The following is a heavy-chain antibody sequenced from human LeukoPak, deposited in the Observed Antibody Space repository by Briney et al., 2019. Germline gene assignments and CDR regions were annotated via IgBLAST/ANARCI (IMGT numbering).Heavy chain of an antibody. J-gene: IGHJ4*02. CDR1: GFTFSSYW. V-gene: IGHV3-74*01. D-gene: IGHD1-1*01. CDR2: INSDGSST. CDR3: ASEADSYNWNDDLDY. Sequence: GGSLRLSCAASGFTFSSYWMHLVRQAPGKGLVLVSRINSDGSSTSYADSVKGRFTISRDNAKKTLYLQMNSLRAEDTAVYYCASEADSYNWNDDLDYWGQGTLVTVSS.